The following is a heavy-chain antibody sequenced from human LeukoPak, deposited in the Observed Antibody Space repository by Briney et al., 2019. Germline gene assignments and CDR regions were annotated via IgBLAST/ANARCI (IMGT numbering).Heavy chain of an antibody. Sequence: PSETLSLTCAVSGGSISSSNWWSWVRQPPGKGLEWIGEIYHSGSTNYNPSLKSRVTKSVDKSKNQFSLKLSSVTAADTAVYYCARDGVVSDAFDIWGQGTMVTVSS. CDR1: GGSISSSNW. D-gene: IGHD3-16*01. J-gene: IGHJ3*02. CDR3: ARDGVVSDAFDI. V-gene: IGHV4-4*02. CDR2: IYHSGST.